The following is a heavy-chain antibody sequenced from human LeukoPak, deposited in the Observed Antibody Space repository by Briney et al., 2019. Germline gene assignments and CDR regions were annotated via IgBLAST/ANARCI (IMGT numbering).Heavy chain of an antibody. J-gene: IGHJ4*02. D-gene: IGHD2-15*01. CDR1: GFIFSTYS. V-gene: IGHV3-21*01. CDR2: ISSSSSYI. Sequence: GGSLRLSCAASGFIFSTYSMNWVRQAPGKGLEWVSSISSSSSYIYYADSVKGRFTISRDNAKNSLYLQMNSLRAEDTAVYYCARDRFLGYCSGGSCYFDYWGQGTLVTVSS. CDR3: ARDRFLGYCSGGSCYFDY.